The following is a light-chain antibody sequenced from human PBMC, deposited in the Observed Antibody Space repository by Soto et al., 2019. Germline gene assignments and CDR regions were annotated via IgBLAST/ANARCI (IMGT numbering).Light chain of an antibody. CDR2: GAS. CDR3: KQYGRSPST. Sequence: TQSPATLSLSPGDRAALSCKASQSVHNFLAWYQQKAGQAPRLLISGASSRATGIPDRFSGSGSGTDVTLTSSRLEPEDVEVYYCKQYGRSPSTFGVGTRLE. V-gene: IGKV3-20*01. J-gene: IGKJ5*01. CDR1: QSVHNF.